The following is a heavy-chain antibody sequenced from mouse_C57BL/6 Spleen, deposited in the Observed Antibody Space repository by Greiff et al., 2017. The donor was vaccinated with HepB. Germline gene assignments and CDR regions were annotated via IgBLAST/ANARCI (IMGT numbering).Heavy chain of an antibody. Sequence: EVKLQESGPGLVKPSQSLSLTCSVTGYSITSGYYWNWIRQFPGNKLEWMGYISYDGSNNYNPSLKNRISITRDTSKNQFFLKLNSVTTEDTATYYCARATVVVDYWGQGTTLTVSS. CDR2: ISYDGSN. CDR1: GYSITSGYY. J-gene: IGHJ2*01. V-gene: IGHV3-6*01. CDR3: ARATVVVDY. D-gene: IGHD1-1*01.